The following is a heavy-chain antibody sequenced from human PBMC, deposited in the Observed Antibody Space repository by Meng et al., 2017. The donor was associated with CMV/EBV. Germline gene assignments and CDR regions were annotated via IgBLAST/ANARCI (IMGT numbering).Heavy chain of an antibody. D-gene: IGHD1-26*01. J-gene: IGHJ4*02. Sequence: SETLSLTCTVSGGSISSSSYYWGWIRQPPGKGLEWIGSIYYSGSTYYNPSLKSRVTISVDTSKNQFSLKLGSVTAADTAVYYCARGLSKDSGSSLRHFDYWGQGTLVTVSS. CDR1: GGSISSSSYY. V-gene: IGHV4-39*07. CDR3: ARGLSKDSGSSLRHFDY. CDR2: IYYSGST.